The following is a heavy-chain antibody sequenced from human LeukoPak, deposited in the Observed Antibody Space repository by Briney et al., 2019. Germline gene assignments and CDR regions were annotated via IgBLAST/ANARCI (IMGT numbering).Heavy chain of an antibody. D-gene: IGHD3-10*02. CDR3: ARDMSPENSQIDY. J-gene: IGHJ4*02. Sequence: ASVKVSCKASGYTFTGYYMHWVRQAPGQGLEWMGRINPNSGGTNYARKFQGRVTMTRDTSIRTAYMELSRLRSDDTAVYYCARDMSPENSQIDYWGQGTLVTVSS. CDR1: GYTFTGYY. V-gene: IGHV1-2*06. CDR2: INPNSGGT.